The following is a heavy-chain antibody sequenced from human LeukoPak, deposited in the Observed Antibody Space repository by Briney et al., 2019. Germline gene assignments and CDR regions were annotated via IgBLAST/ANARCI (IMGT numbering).Heavy chain of an antibody. Sequence: SVKVSCKASGGTFSSYAISWVRQAPGQGLEWMGRIIPILGIANYAQKFQGRVTITADKSTSTAYMELSSLRSEDTAVYYCAREGGYYDSSGHSQLWGQGTLVTVSS. V-gene: IGHV1-69*04. CDR3: AREGGYYDSSGHSQL. J-gene: IGHJ4*02. CDR1: GGTFSSYA. CDR2: IIPILGIA. D-gene: IGHD3-22*01.